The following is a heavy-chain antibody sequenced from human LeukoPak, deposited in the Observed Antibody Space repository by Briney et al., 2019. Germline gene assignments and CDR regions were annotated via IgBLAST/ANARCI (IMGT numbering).Heavy chain of an antibody. J-gene: IGHJ3*02. V-gene: IGHV4-31*03. CDR2: IYYSGST. CDR1: GGSISSGGYY. CDR3: ARSDGKSANAFDI. Sequence: KPSQTLSLTCTVSGGSISSGGYYWSWIRQHPGKGLEWIGYIYYSGSTYYNPSLKSRVTISVDTSKNQFSLKLSSVTAADTAVYYCARSDGKSANAFDIWGQGTMVTVSS.